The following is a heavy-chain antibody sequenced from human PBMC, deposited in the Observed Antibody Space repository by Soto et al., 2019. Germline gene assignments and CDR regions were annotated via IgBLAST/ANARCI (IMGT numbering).Heavy chain of an antibody. J-gene: IGHJ3*02. CDR3: ARDRGITIFGVVIRNAFDI. D-gene: IGHD3-3*01. Sequence: VQLVESGGGLVQPGGSLRLSCAASGFTFSSYWMSWVRQAPGKGLEWVANIKQDGSEKYYVDSVKGRFTISRDNAKNSLYLQMNSLRAEDTAVYYCARDRGITIFGVVIRNAFDIWGQGTMVTVSS. V-gene: IGHV3-7*03. CDR2: IKQDGSEK. CDR1: GFTFSSYW.